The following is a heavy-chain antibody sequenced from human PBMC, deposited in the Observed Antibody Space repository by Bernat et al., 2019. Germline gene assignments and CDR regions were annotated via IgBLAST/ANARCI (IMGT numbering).Heavy chain of an antibody. CDR3: VRDGAALYYYHGMDV. V-gene: IGHV3-30*14. CDR1: GFTFSDHS. J-gene: IGHJ6*02. Sequence: VQLVESGGGVVQPGRSLRLSCVASGFTFSDHSLHWVRQAPGKGLEWVAVVSYDGRNKYYADSVQARFIISRDDSENTLYFQMDSLKSEDTAVYYCVRDGAALYYYHGMDVWGRGTTVTVSS. CDR2: VSYDGRNK. D-gene: IGHD6-25*01.